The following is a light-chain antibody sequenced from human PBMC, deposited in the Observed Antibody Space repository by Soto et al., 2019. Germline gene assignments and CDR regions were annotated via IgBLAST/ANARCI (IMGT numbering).Light chain of an antibody. CDR2: GAS. J-gene: IGKJ5*01. CDR3: KQYGSSLS. Sequence: EIVLTQSPGTLSLSPGERATLSCRASQSVSSSYLAWYQQKPGQSPRLLIYGASSRATGIPDRFSGSGSGTDFTLTISRLEHEAVAVYYCKQYGSSLSVGQGTRLEIK. CDR1: QSVSSSY. V-gene: IGKV3-20*01.